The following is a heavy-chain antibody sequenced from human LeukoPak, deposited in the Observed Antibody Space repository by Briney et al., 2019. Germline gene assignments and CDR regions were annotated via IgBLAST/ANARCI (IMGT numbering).Heavy chain of an antibody. V-gene: IGHV1-2*02. CDR2: MNVISGGT. Sequence: ASVKVSCKTSGYTFADYDIHWVRQAPGEGLEWVGRMNVISGGTTYAQRFQGRVTMTRDTSITTAYMELSRLRSDDTALYYCARDISGSYDYWGPGTRVTVSS. D-gene: IGHD1-26*01. CDR1: GYTFADYD. J-gene: IGHJ4*02. CDR3: ARDISGSYDY.